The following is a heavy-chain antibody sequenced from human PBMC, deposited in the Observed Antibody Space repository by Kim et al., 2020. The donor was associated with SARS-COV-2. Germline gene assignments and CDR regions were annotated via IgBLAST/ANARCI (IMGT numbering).Heavy chain of an antibody. CDR1: GGSFSGYY. J-gene: IGHJ6*02. D-gene: IGHD6-13*01. CDR3: ARGHIAAAGTTGANYYYYGMDV. V-gene: IGHV4-34*01. CDR2: INHSGST. Sequence: SETLSLTCAVYGGSFSGYYWSWIRQPPGKGLEWIGEINHSGSTNYNPSLKSRVTISVDTSKNQFSLKLSSVTAADTAVYYCARGHIAAAGTTGANYYYYGMDVWGQGTTVTVSS.